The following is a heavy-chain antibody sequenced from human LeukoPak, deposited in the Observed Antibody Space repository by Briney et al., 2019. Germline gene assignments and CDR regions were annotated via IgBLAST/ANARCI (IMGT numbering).Heavy chain of an antibody. J-gene: IGHJ3*02. D-gene: IGHD6-19*01. CDR2: IYTSGSTI. V-gene: IGHV3-48*03. Sequence: GGSLRLSCAASGFTFSSYAMNWVRQAPGKGLEWVSYIYTSGSTIYYADSVKGRFTISRDNAKNSMYLQMNSLRADDTAVYYCARDRRYSSGWYGAFDIWGQGTMVTVSS. CDR1: GFTFSSYA. CDR3: ARDRRYSSGWYGAFDI.